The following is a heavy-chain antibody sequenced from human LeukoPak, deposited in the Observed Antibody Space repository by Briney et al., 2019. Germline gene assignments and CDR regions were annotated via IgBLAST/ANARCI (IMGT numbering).Heavy chain of an antibody. J-gene: IGHJ3*01. CDR1: GRTLSNAW. CDR2: IKSKADGGTT. D-gene: IGHD2-15*01. V-gene: IGHV3-15*01. Sequence: PGGSLRLSCAATGRTLSNAWMNWVRQAPGKGLEWVGLIKSKADGGTTDYTAPVKGRFTISRDDSKNTLYLEMSSLKTEDTAVYYCTSTPGGGGSRCSWGRGIMVTVSS. CDR3: TSTPGGGGSRCS.